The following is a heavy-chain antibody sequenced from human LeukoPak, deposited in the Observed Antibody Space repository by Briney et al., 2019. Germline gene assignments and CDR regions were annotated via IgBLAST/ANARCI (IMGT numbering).Heavy chain of an antibody. CDR2: TYYRSKWYT. J-gene: IGHJ6*03. D-gene: IGHD5-24*01. Sequence: SQTLSLTCAVSGESLSSNSATWDWLRQSPSRGLEWLGSTYYRSKWYTDYPISVEGRISITADTSTNQVSLHLRSVTPEDTAVYYCARERDGHNTYFYFMDVWGQGTTVTVS. CDR3: ARERDGHNTYFYFMDV. CDR1: GESLSSNSAT. V-gene: IGHV6-1*01.